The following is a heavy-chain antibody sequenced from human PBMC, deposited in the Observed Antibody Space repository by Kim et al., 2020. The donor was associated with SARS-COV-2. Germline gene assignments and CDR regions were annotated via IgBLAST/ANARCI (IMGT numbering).Heavy chain of an antibody. D-gene: IGHD1-26*01. CDR3: ARDWGGSYLPSDY. Sequence: YADSVKGRFTISRDNAKNSLYRQMNSLRAEDTAVYYCARDWGGSYLPSDYWGQGTLVTVSS. V-gene: IGHV3-21*01. J-gene: IGHJ4*02.